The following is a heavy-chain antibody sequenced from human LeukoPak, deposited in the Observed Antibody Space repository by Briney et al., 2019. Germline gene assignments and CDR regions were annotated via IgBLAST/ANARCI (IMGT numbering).Heavy chain of an antibody. Sequence: ESGPTLVNPTQALTLTCAFSGFSLSTSEVGVGWIRQPPGKALEWLALIYCDDDKRYSPSLKSRLNITNDTSKNQVVLTMTNMDPVDSATYYCAHAPGVGAFDIWGQGTVVTVSS. CDR1: GFSLSTSEVG. J-gene: IGHJ3*02. V-gene: IGHV2-5*02. D-gene: IGHD1-26*01. CDR2: IYCDDDK. CDR3: AHAPGVGAFDI.